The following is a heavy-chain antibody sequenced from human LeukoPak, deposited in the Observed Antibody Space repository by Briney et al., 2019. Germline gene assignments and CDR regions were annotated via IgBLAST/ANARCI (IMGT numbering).Heavy chain of an antibody. J-gene: IGHJ1*01. Sequence: AGGSLRLSCATSGFTFRAYAMTWVRQAPGKGLEWVSDITGDGINIDYADSVKGRFTIARDNSKNTVQLDMNRLRVEDTAIYYCAKGPPTNLPQYFQHWGQGTLVTVSS. D-gene: IGHD1-1*01. CDR2: ITGDGINI. V-gene: IGHV3-23*01. CDR1: GFTFRAYA. CDR3: AKGPPTNLPQYFQH.